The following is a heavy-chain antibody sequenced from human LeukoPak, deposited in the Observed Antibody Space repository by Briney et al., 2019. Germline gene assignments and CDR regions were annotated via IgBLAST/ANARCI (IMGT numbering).Heavy chain of an antibody. CDR1: GFTFSSYS. Sequence: GGSLRLSCAASGFTFSSYSMNWVRQAPGKGLEWVSSISSSSSYIYYADSVKGRFTISRDNAKNSLYLQMNSLRAEDTAVYYCARDLKGNTIFGVVTNWFDPWGQGTLVTVSS. CDR3: ARDLKGNTIFGVVTNWFDP. CDR2: ISSSSSYI. D-gene: IGHD3-3*01. V-gene: IGHV3-21*01. J-gene: IGHJ5*02.